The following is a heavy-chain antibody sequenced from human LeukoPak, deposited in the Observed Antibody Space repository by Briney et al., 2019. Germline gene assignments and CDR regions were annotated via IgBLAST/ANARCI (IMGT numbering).Heavy chain of an antibody. CDR2: ISSNSSYI. V-gene: IGHV3-21*01. CDR1: RFTFSTYT. CDR3: ARDRTTVTTFDY. J-gene: IGHJ4*02. D-gene: IGHD4-17*01. Sequence: KSGGSLRLSCAASRFTFSTYTMNWVRQAPGKGLEWVSSISSNSSYIYYADSVKGRFTISRDNAKNSLYLQMNTLRAEDTAVYYCARDRTTVTTFDYWGQGTLVTVYS.